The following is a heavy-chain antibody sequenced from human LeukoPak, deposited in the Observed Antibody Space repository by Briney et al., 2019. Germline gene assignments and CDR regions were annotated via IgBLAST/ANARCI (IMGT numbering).Heavy chain of an antibody. CDR2: ISWNSGSI. D-gene: IGHD1-7*01. Sequence: GRSLRLSCAASGFTFDDYAMHWVRQAPGKGLEWVSGISWNSGSIGYADSVKGRFTISRDNAKNSLYLQMNSLRAEDTALYYCAKDLAELRIYYYGMDVWGQGTTVTVSS. V-gene: IGHV3-9*01. CDR1: GFTFDDYA. J-gene: IGHJ6*02. CDR3: AKDLAELRIYYYGMDV.